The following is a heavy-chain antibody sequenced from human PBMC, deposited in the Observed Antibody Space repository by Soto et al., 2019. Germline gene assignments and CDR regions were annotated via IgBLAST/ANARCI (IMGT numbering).Heavy chain of an antibody. V-gene: IGHV4-39*01. CDR2: IYYGGRT. CDR1: GGSITSSSDY. J-gene: IGHJ4*02. D-gene: IGHD3-22*01. CDR3: ARRSYYHDTSRVPY. Sequence: QLQLQESGPGLVKPSETLSLTCTVSGGSITSSSDYWGWIRQPPGKGLEWIATIYYGGRTYYSPSLKSRATISVDTSKNQFSLKLSSVTAADTAVYYCARRSYYHDTSRVPYWGQGTLVTVSS.